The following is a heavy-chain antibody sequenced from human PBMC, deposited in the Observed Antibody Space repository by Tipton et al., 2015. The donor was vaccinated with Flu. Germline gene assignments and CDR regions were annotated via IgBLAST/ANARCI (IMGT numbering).Heavy chain of an antibody. V-gene: IGHV4-59*02. CDR1: GGSVSSHY. CDR2: IYFSGST. J-gene: IGHJ6*02. CDR3: ATFAVRGWLDV. Sequence: TLSLTCTVSGGSVSSHYWSWIRQPPGKGLEWIGYIYFSGSTSYNSSLRSRVTISVDTSKNQVSLQLRSVTAADTAVYYCATFAVRGWLDVWGQGTTVTVSS. D-gene: IGHD4-17*01.